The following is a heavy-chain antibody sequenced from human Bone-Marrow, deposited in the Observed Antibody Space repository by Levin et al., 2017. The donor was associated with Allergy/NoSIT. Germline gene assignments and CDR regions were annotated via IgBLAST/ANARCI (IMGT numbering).Heavy chain of an antibody. D-gene: IGHD6-6*01. CDR1: GFTFSSYA. V-gene: IGHV3-23*01. CDR3: ANIPYSSSSSLGPLGYYGMDV. CDR2: ISGSGGST. Sequence: GESLKISCAASGFTFSSYAMSWVRQAPGKGLEWVSAISGSGGSTYYADSVKGRFTISRDNSKNTLYLQMNSLRAEDTAVYYCANIPYSSSSSLGPLGYYGMDVWGQGTTVTVSS. J-gene: IGHJ6*02.